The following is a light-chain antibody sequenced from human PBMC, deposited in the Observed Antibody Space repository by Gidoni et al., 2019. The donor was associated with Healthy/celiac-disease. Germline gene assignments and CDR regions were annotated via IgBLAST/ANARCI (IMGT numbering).Light chain of an antibody. CDR1: NSDGGGYNY. Sequence: QSALTQPASVSGSPGQSITISCTGTNSDGGGYNYVSWYQQHPGKAPKRMIYDGSNRPSGVSNRVSGSKSGNTASLTISGLQDEDEADYYCSSYTSSSTLVFGTGTKVTVL. CDR2: DGS. V-gene: IGLV2-14*03. J-gene: IGLJ1*01. CDR3: SSYTSSSTLV.